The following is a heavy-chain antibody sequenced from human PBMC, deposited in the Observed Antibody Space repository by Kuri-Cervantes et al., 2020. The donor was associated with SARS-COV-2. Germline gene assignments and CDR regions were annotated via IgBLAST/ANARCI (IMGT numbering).Heavy chain of an antibody. CDR2: MNPNSGNT. CDR1: GYTFTSYD. J-gene: IGHJ4*02. D-gene: IGHD2-15*01. V-gene: IGHV1-8*03. Sequence: ASVKVSCKASGYTFTSYDINWVRQATGQGLEWMGWMNPNSGNTGYAQKFQGRVTITRNTSISTAYMELSSLRSEDTAVYYCAKDPHGIVVVVAAVDYWGQGTLVTVSS. CDR3: AKDPHGIVVVVAAVDY.